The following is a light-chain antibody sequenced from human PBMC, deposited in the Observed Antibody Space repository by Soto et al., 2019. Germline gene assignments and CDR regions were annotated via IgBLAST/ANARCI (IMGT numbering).Light chain of an antibody. V-gene: IGKV1-33*01. CDR3: QQYDNLLSIT. CDR2: DAS. J-gene: IGKJ5*01. CDR1: QDISNY. Sequence: DIQMTQSPSSLSASVGDRVTITCQASQDISNYLNWYQQKPGKAPKLLIYDASNLETGVPSTFSGSGSGTDFPFTISSLQPEDIATYYCQQYDNLLSITFGQGTRLEIK.